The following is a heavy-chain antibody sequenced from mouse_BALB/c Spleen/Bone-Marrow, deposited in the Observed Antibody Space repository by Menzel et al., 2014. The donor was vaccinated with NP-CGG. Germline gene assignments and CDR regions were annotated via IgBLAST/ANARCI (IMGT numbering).Heavy chain of an antibody. CDR3: ARDLDGTGVFDY. J-gene: IGHJ2*01. D-gene: IGHD4-1*01. Sequence: VTLKESGGGLVQTGGSRKLSCAASGFTFSDYGMAWVRQAPGKGPEWVAFISNLAYSISYADTVTGRFTISRENVKNTLYLEMSSLRSEDTAMYYCARDLDGTGVFDYWGQGTTLTVSS. CDR2: ISNLAYSI. CDR1: GFTFSDYG. V-gene: IGHV5-15*02.